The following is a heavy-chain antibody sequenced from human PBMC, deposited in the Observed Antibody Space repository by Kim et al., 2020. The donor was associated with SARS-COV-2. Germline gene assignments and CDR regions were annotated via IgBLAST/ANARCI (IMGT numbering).Heavy chain of an antibody. CDR3: VKPLRLCSSPSCNCFDP. CDR2: LSGGGGSP. D-gene: IGHD2-2*01. CDR1: GFTFNSHA. J-gene: IGHJ5*02. Sequence: GGSLRLSCEASGFTFNSHAMSWVRQAPGKGLQWVSTLSGGGGSPYYADSVKGRFTMSRDNSKKMVYLQMNSLRVEDTAVYYCVKPLRLCSSPSCNCFDPWGQGTLVIVSS. V-gene: IGHV3-23*01.